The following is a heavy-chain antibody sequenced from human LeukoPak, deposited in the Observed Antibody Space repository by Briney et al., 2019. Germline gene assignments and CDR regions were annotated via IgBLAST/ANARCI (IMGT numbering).Heavy chain of an antibody. J-gene: IGHJ3*02. CDR1: GFTFDDYG. CDR3: AKPDGDYVGQLDAFGI. D-gene: IGHD4-17*01. V-gene: IGHV3-23*01. CDR2: ISGSGHNT. Sequence: GGSLRLSCAASGFTFDDYGMNWVRQAPGKGLEWVSAISGSGHNTYYADSVKGRFTISRDNSKNTLYLQMNSLRAEDTAVFYCAKPDGDYVGQLDAFGIWGQGTMVTVSS.